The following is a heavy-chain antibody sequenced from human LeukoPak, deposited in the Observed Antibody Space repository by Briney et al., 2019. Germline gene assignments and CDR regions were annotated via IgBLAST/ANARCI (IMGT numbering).Heavy chain of an antibody. Sequence: PGGSLRLSCAASGFTVSSNYMSWVRRAPGKGLEWVSVIYSGGSTYYSDSVKGRFNISRDNSKDKLDLPMNSLRSEDATVYYCARAVNGGSSFDYWGQVTLVTVSS. CDR1: GFTVSSNY. V-gene: IGHV3-66*02. D-gene: IGHD2-8*01. CDR2: IYSGGST. J-gene: IGHJ4*02. CDR3: ARAVNGGSSFDY.